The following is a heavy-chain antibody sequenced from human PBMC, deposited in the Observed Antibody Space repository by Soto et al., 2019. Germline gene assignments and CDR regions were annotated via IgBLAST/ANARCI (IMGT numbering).Heavy chain of an antibody. J-gene: IGHJ6*02. Sequence: PSETLSLTCTVSGDSISSNNYYWGWIRQPPGKGLEWIGGINYSGNTYYNPSLKSRVTISVDTSKNQFSLTLSSVTVAETAVYYCARHPGYWMSTMYYGYSTMDIWSLGTMVTVSS. CDR2: INYSGNT. V-gene: IGHV4-39*01. D-gene: IGHD2-2*01. CDR3: ARHPGYWMSTMYYGYSTMDI. CDR1: GDSISSNNYY.